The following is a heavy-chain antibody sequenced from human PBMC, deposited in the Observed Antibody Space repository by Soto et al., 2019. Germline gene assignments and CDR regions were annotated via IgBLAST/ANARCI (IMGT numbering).Heavy chain of an antibody. CDR1: GFTFSSYG. CDR3: AKGGRVTDLGY. CDR2: ISYDGSNK. D-gene: IGHD2-21*02. V-gene: IGHV3-30*18. J-gene: IGHJ4*02. Sequence: QVQLVESGGGVVQPGRSLRLSCAASGFTFSSYGMHWVRQAPGKGLEWVAVISYDGSNKYYADSVKGRFTISRDNSKNTLYLQMNSLRAEDTAVYYCAKGGRVTDLGYWGQGTLVTVSS.